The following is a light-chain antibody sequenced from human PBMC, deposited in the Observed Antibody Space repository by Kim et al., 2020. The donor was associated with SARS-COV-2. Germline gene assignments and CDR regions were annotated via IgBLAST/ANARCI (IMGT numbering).Light chain of an antibody. CDR3: SSYTSSSTLGV. Sequence: QSALTQPASVSGSPGQWITISCTGTSSDIGGYNYVSWYQQHPGKAPKLIIYDVSNRPSGVSNRFSGSKSGNTASLTISGLQAEDEADYYCSSYTSSSTLGVFGGGTQLTVL. CDR2: DVS. CDR1: SSDIGGYNY. J-gene: IGLJ2*01. V-gene: IGLV2-14*03.